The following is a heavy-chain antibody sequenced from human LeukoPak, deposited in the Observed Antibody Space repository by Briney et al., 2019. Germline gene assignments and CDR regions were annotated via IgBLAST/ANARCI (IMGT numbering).Heavy chain of an antibody. V-gene: IGHV3-30*18. J-gene: IGHJ4*02. CDR3: AKSGYSYDWYYFDY. D-gene: IGHD5-18*01. Sequence: GRSLRLSCAASGFTFSSYGMHWVRQAPGKGLEWVAVISYDGSNKYYADSVKGRFPISRDNSKNTLYLQMNSLRAEDTAVYYCAKSGYSYDWYYFDYWGQGTLVTVSS. CDR1: GFTFSSYG. CDR2: ISYDGSNK.